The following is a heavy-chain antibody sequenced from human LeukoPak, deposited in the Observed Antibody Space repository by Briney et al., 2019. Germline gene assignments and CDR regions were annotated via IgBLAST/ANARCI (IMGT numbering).Heavy chain of an antibody. J-gene: IGHJ3*02. D-gene: IGHD3-22*01. Sequence: GGSLRLSCAASGFTFSSYDMHWVPQATGRGLEWVSAIDTAGNTYYPASVKGRFTISRENAKDSLYLQMDSLRAGDTAVYYCARATSPGYYDSSGYPGGNAFDIWGQGTMVTVSS. V-gene: IGHV3-13*01. CDR2: IDTAGNT. CDR1: GFTFSSYD. CDR3: ARATSPGYYDSSGYPGGNAFDI.